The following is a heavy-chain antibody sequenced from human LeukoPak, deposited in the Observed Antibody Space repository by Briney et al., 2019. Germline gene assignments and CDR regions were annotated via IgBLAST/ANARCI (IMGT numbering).Heavy chain of an antibody. Sequence: PGTALRLSCIGSRFDLSYYGMHWVRQAPDRGREGVAVVSADGTERFYADSVKGRFTISRDNSKNTVFLQMTSLRTEDTGVYYCAKGSSAYGHPTSPLFDFWGQGTLVTVSS. D-gene: IGHD3-22*01. CDR1: RFDLSYYG. CDR2: VSADGTER. V-gene: IGHV3-30*18. CDR3: AKGSSAYGHPTSPLFDF. J-gene: IGHJ4*02.